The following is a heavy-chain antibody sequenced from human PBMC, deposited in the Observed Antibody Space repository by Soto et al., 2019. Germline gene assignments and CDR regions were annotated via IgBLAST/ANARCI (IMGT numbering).Heavy chain of an antibody. CDR2: IYYSGST. Sequence: SETLSLTRTVSGGSISSYYWSWIRQPPGKGLEWIGYIYYSGSTYYNPSLKSRVTISVDRSKNQFSLNLNSVAAADTAVYYCARWVEVSLDYFDSWGQGTPVTVSS. CDR3: ARWVEVSLDYFDS. CDR1: GGSISSYY. J-gene: IGHJ4*02. V-gene: IGHV4-59*12. D-gene: IGHD2-15*01.